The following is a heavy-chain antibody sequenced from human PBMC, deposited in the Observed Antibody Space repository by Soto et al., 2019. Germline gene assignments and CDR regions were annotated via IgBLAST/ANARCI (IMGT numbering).Heavy chain of an antibody. J-gene: IGHJ4*02. D-gene: IGHD1-1*01. CDR1: GFSLTSRPMG. V-gene: IGHV2-5*02. Sequence: QITLKESAPTRVKPTQTLTLTCTFSGFSLTSRPMGVGWIRQPPGKALEWLAFIHWDDDKRYSPSLRSRLTITKDTSGNQVVLTMTNMDPMDTATYYCAHRLSGYNWNGGYFDYWGQGALVTVSS. CDR2: IHWDDDK. CDR3: AHRLSGYNWNGGYFDY.